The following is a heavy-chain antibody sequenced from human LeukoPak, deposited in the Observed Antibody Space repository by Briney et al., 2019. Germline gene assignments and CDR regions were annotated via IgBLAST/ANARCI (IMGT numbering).Heavy chain of an antibody. CDR1: GGSFSGYY. J-gene: IGHJ5*02. V-gene: IGHV4-34*01. Sequence: SETLSLTCAVYGGSFSGYYCSWLRQPPGKGLEWIGVINHSGSTNYNPSLKSRVTISVDTSKNQFSLKLSSVTAADTAVYYCARDHSWAPQLTTPFDPWGQGTLVTVSS. CDR2: INHSGST. CDR3: ARDHSWAPQLTTPFDP. D-gene: IGHD1-1*01.